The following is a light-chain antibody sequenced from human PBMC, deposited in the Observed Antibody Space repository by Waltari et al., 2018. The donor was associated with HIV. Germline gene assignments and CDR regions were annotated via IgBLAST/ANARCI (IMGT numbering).Light chain of an antibody. V-gene: IGLV10-54*01. Sequence: QAGLTQPPSVSKGLRQTATLTCTGNNNNVGNQGEARLQPHQGHPPKLLAYRNDTRPLAISYRVSASSTGDTVALTVTGPQPEAESDYYCSARDSSLRAVVFGGGTKLTVL. J-gene: IGLJ3*02. CDR2: RND. CDR1: NNNVGNQG. CDR3: SARDSSLRAVV.